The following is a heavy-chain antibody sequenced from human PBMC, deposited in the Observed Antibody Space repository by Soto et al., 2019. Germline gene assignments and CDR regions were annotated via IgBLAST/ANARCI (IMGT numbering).Heavy chain of an antibody. J-gene: IGHJ4*02. Sequence: SETLSLTCAAYGGSFSGYYWSWIRQPPGKGLEWIGEINHSGSTNYNPSLKSRVTISVDTSKNQFSLKLSSVTAADTAVYYCARLVDPGHFDYWGQGTLVTVSS. CDR2: INHSGST. V-gene: IGHV4-34*01. CDR1: GGSFSGYY. D-gene: IGHD2-2*01. CDR3: ARLVDPGHFDY.